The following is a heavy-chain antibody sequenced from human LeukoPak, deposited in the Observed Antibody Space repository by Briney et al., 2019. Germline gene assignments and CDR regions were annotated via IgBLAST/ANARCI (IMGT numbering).Heavy chain of an antibody. V-gene: IGHV3-7*01. D-gene: IGHD1-26*01. Sequence: GGSLRLSCAASGFTFTDYLMTWVRQAPGKGLEWVADIKADGSEKYYVDSVKGRFTITRDNSKNTLYLQMNSLRLEDTALYYCAKPSGSGVDYWGRGTRVTVSS. CDR2: IKADGSEK. CDR3: AKPSGSGVDY. CDR1: GFTFTDYL. J-gene: IGHJ4*02.